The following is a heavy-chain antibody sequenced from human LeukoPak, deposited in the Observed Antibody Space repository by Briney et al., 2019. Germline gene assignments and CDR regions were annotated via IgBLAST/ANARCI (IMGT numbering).Heavy chain of an antibody. CDR2: MSIDGRSK. J-gene: IGHJ5*02. CDR3: APVDQVATPYNWFDP. Sequence: PGRSLRLSCAASGLTLSNYAMHWVRQAPGKGLEWVALMSIDGRSKHYADSVKGRFTISRDNSNNTLYLQMSSLRAEDTAVYYCAPVDQVATPYNWFDPWGQGTLVTVSS. D-gene: IGHD5-12*01. V-gene: IGHV3-30*04. CDR1: GLTLSNYA.